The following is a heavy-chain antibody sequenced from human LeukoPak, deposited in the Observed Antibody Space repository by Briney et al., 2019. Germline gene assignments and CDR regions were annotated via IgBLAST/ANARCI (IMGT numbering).Heavy chain of an antibody. CDR3: ASRDKGYYYGMDV. J-gene: IGHJ6*02. CDR2: LYSGGNT. D-gene: IGHD5-24*01. V-gene: IGHV3-66*01. Sequence: GGSLRLSCAASGFTFSSYAMSWVRQAPGKGLEWVSLLYSGGNTYYADSVKGRFSISRDNSKNTLYLQMNSLRAEDTAVYYCASRDKGYYYGMDVWGQGTTVTVSS. CDR1: GFTFSSYA.